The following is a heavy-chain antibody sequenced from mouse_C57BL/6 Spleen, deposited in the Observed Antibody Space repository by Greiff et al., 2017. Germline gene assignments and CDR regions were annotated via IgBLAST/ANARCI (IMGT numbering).Heavy chain of an antibody. J-gene: IGHJ2*01. CDR1: GYTFTSYW. D-gene: IGHD1-1*01. CDR3: ARRITLFDY. V-gene: IGHV1-50*01. CDR2: IDPSDSYT. Sequence: QVQLQQPVAELVKPGASVKLSCKASGYTFTSYWMQWVKQRPGQGLEWIGAIDPSDSYTNYNQKFKGKATLHVDTSASTAYMQLSRLTAEDSAVYYCARRITLFDYWGQGTTLTVSS.